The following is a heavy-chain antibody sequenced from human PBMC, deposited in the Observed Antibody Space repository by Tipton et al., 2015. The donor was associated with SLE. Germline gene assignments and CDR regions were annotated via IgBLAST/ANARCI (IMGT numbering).Heavy chain of an antibody. CDR2: ISDSGSS. Sequence: TLSLTCSVSGVSISPYYWTWIRLPPGRGLEWIGYISDSGSSNYNHSLRSRVTMSVDTSNNQFSLKLSSLTAADTAVYYCARQRGVPIAGALNWFDPWGQGTLVTVSS. CDR3: ARQRGVPIAGALNWFDP. D-gene: IGHD2-8*01. V-gene: IGHV4-59*08. CDR1: GVSISPYY. J-gene: IGHJ5*02.